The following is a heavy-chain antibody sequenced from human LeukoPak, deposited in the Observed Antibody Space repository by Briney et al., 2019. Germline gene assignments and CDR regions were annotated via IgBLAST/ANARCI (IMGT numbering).Heavy chain of an antibody. CDR3: ARSGKFWSGYYTGSTPAYYYYGMDV. CDR1: GGSISSSNYY. D-gene: IGHD3-3*01. V-gene: IGHV4-39*07. Sequence: SETLSLTCTVSGGSISSSNYYWGRIRQPPGKGLEWIGNIYYSGSTYYNPSLKSRLTISVDTSKNQFSLKLSSVTAADTAVYYCARSGKFWSGYYTGSTPAYYYYGMDVWGQGTTVTVSS. J-gene: IGHJ6*02. CDR2: IYYSGST.